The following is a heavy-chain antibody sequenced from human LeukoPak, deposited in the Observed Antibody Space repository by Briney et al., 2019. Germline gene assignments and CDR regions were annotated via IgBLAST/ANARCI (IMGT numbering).Heavy chain of an antibody. V-gene: IGHV1-69*13. D-gene: IGHD5-12*01. Sequence: SVEVSCKASGGTFSSYAISWVRQAPGQGLEWMGGIIPIFGTANYAQKFQGRVTITADESTSTAYMELGSLRSEDTAVYYCARDHRRLRSLDYWGQGTLVTVSS. CDR3: ARDHRRLRSLDY. CDR2: IIPIFGTA. J-gene: IGHJ4*02. CDR1: GGTFSSYA.